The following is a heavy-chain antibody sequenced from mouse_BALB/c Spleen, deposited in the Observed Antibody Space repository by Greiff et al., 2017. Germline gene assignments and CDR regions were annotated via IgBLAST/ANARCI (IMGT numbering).Heavy chain of an antibody. V-gene: IGHV1-69*01. D-gene: IGHD1-1*01. CDR3: ARENYGSSRTFHFDY. CDR2: IDTSDSYT. J-gene: IGHJ2*01. Sequence: QVQLQQPGAELVMPGASVKMSCKASGYTFTDYWMHWVKQRPGQGLEWIGAIDTSDSYTSYNQKFKGKATLTVDESSSTAYMQLSSLTSEDSAVYYCARENYGSSRTFHFDYWGQGTTLTVSS. CDR1: GYTFTDYW.